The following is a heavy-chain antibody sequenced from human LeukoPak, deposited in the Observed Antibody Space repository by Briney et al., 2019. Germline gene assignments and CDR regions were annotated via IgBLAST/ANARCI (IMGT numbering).Heavy chain of an antibody. Sequence: GRSLRLSCAASGFTFSSYGMHWVRQAPGKGLEGVAVIWYDGSNKYYADSVKGRFTISRDNSKNTLYLQMNSLRAEATAVYYCARGVNWLLYPTNFDYWGQGTLVTVSS. J-gene: IGHJ4*02. V-gene: IGHV3-33*01. CDR1: GFTFSSYG. CDR2: IWYDGSNK. CDR3: ARGVNWLLYPTNFDY. D-gene: IGHD3/OR15-3a*01.